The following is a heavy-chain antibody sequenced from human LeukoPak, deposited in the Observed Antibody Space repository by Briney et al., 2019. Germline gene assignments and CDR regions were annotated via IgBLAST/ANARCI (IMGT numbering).Heavy chain of an antibody. D-gene: IGHD6-13*01. Sequence: SETLSLTCTVSGGSISSYYWSWIRQPAGKGLEWIGRIYTSGSTNYNPSLKSRVTISVDTSKNQFSLKLSSVTAADTAVYYCARAGIAAAGTTPYDYWGQGTLVTVSS. CDR2: IYTSGST. CDR1: GGSISSYY. CDR3: ARAGIAAAGTTPYDY. V-gene: IGHV4-4*07. J-gene: IGHJ4*02.